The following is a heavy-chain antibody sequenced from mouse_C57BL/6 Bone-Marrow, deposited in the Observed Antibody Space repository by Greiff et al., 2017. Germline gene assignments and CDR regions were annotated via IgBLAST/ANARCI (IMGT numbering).Heavy chain of an antibody. CDR1: GYAFSRYW. V-gene: IGHV1-80*01. J-gene: IGHJ3*01. Sequence: VQLQQSGAELVKPGASVKISCKASGYAFSRYWINWVKQRPGKGLEWIGQIYPGDGDTNYNGKFKGKATLTAAKSSSTAYMPLSRLTSEDSAVYVCAGLATGFAYWGQGTLATVSA. CDR3: AGLATGFAY. D-gene: IGHD1-2*01. CDR2: IYPGDGDT.